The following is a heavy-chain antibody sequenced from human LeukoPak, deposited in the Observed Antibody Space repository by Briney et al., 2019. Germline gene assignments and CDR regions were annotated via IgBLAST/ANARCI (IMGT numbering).Heavy chain of an antibody. CDR3: AREPDYDILTGYLDY. CDR2: IYTSGST. J-gene: IGHJ4*02. V-gene: IGHV4-61*02. D-gene: IGHD3-9*01. Sequence: SETLPLTCTVSGGSISSGSYYWSWIRQPAGKGLEWIGRIYTSGSTNYNPSLKSRVTISVDTSKNQFSLKLSSVTAADTAVYYCAREPDYDILTGYLDYWGQGTLVTVSS. CDR1: GGSISSGSYY.